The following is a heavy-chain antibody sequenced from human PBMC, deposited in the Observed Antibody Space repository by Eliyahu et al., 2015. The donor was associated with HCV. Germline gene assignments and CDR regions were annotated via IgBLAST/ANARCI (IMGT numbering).Heavy chain of an antibody. Sequence: QVQLQQWGAGLLKPSETLSLTCAVYGGSFSGYYWSWIRQPPGKGLEWIGEINHSGSTNYNPSLKSRVTISVDTSKNQFSLKLSSVTAADTAVYYCARGFLGDYPAAAGLVWFDPWGQGTLVTVSS. CDR1: GGSFSGYY. D-gene: IGHD4-17*01. J-gene: IGHJ5*02. CDR2: INHSGST. V-gene: IGHV4-34*01. CDR3: ARGFLGDYPAAAGLVWFDP.